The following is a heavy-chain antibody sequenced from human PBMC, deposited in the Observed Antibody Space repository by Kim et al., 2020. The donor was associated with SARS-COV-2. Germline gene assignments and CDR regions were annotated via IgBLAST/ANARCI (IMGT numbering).Heavy chain of an antibody. D-gene: IGHD2-8*01. Sequence: GRFTISRDNAKNSLYLQMNSLRAEDTAVYYCARASYFMLYDYYYYYGMDVWGQGTTVTVSS. CDR3: ARASYFMLYDYYYYYGMDV. J-gene: IGHJ6*02. V-gene: IGHV3-7*04.